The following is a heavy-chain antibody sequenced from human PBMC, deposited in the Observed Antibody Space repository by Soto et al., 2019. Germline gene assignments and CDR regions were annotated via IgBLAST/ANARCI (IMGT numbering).Heavy chain of an antibody. Sequence: ASVKVSCKASGGTFSSYAISWVRQAPGQGPEWMGGIIPIFGTANYAQKFQGRVTITADESTSTAYMELSSLRSEDTAVYYCARGDSSGYYGVDYWGQGTLVTVSS. CDR3: ARGDSSGYYGVDY. CDR1: GGTFSSYA. V-gene: IGHV1-69*13. CDR2: IIPIFGTA. J-gene: IGHJ4*02. D-gene: IGHD3-22*01.